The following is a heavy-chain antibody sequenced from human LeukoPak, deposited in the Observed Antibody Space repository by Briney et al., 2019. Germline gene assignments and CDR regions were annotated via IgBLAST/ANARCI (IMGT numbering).Heavy chain of an antibody. D-gene: IGHD2-2*01. CDR2: VIPIFGTA. V-gene: IGHV1-69*05. CDR1: GGTFSSYA. Sequence: SVTVSCKASGGTFSSYAISWVRQAPGQGLEWMGGVIPIFGTANYAQKLQGRVTMTTDTSTSTAYMELRSLRSDDTAVYYCARDEVPAGSELPSDYWGQGTLVTVSS. J-gene: IGHJ4*02. CDR3: ARDEVPAGSELPSDY.